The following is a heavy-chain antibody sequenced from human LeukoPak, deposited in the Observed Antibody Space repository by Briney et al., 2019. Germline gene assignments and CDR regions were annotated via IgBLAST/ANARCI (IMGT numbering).Heavy chain of an antibody. CDR3: SRGGNRFGGFYFDY. CDR1: GDSLSSGSHC. CDR2: ISYSGYT. J-gene: IGHJ4*02. D-gene: IGHD3-10*01. Sequence: SGTLSLTCSVSGDSLSSGSHCWSWLRQLPGKGLESIGFISYSGYTSYNPSLKSRVSISVDTSKNQFSLKLTSVTAADTAVYYCSRGGNRFGGFYFDYWGRGTLVTVSS. V-gene: IGHV4-31*03.